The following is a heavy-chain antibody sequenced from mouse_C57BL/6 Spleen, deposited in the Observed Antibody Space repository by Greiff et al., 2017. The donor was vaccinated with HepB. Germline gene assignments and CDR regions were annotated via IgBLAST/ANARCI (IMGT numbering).Heavy chain of an antibody. V-gene: IGHV5-17*01. J-gene: IGHJ1*03. Sequence: DVKLVESGGGLVKPGGSLKLSCAASGFTFSDYGMHWVRQAPEKGLEWVAYISSGSSTIYYADTVKGRITISRDNAKNTLFLQMTSLRSEDTAMYYCARSSRDWYFDVWGTGTTVTVSS. CDR1: GFTFSDYG. CDR2: ISSGSSTI. CDR3: ARSSRDWYFDV.